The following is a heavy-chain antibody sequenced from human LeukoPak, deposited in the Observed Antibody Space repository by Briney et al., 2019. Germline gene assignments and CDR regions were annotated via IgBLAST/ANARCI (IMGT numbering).Heavy chain of an antibody. J-gene: IGHJ4*02. CDR2: INHSGST. Sequence: KASETLSLTCAVYGGSFSGYYWSWIRQPPGKGLEWIGEINHSGSTSYNPSLKSRVSISVDTSKNQFSLNLTSVTAADTALYFCARHPLWFGELPPDYWGPGTRVTVSS. CDR1: GGSFSGYY. V-gene: IGHV4-34*01. CDR3: ARHPLWFGELPPDY. D-gene: IGHD3-10*01.